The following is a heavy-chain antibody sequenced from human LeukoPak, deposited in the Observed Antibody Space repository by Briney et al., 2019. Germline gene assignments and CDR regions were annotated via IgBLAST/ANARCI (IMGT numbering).Heavy chain of an antibody. Sequence: GGSLRLSCAASGFTFGSYAMSWVRQAPGKGLEWVSAIGGSGGSTYYADSVKGRFTISRDNSKNTLYLQMNSLRAEDTAVYYCAKDLEHIVVVTAFDYWGQGTLVTVSS. CDR3: AKDLEHIVVVTAFDY. V-gene: IGHV3-23*01. D-gene: IGHD2-21*02. CDR1: GFTFGSYA. CDR2: IGGSGGST. J-gene: IGHJ4*02.